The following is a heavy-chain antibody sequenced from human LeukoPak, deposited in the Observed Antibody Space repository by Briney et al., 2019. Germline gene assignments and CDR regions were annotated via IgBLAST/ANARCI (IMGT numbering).Heavy chain of an antibody. J-gene: IGHJ6*02. CDR3: ARDLSQLDYGMDV. CDR2: INPNSGGT. D-gene: IGHD2-2*01. V-gene: IGHV1-2*02. Sequence: ASVKVSCKASGYTFTCYYMHWVRHAPGQGLEWMGWINPNSGGTNYAQKFQGRVTMTRDTSISTAYMELSRLRSDDTAVYYCARDLSQLDYGMDVWGQGTTVTVSS. CDR1: GYTFTCYY.